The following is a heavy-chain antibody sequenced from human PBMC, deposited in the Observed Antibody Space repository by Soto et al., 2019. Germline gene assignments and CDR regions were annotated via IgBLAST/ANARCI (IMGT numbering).Heavy chain of an antibody. V-gene: IGHV4-39*01. D-gene: IGHD2-15*01. CDR3: ARRRSDDAYYYGMDV. Sequence: QLQLQESGPGLVKPSETLSLTCTVSGGSIGSSSYYWGWIRQPPGKGLEWIGSIYYSGSTYYNPSLKSRVTISVDTSKNQFSLKLSSVTAADTAVYYCARRRSDDAYYYGMDVWGQGTTVTVSS. CDR1: GGSIGSSSYY. CDR2: IYYSGST. J-gene: IGHJ6*02.